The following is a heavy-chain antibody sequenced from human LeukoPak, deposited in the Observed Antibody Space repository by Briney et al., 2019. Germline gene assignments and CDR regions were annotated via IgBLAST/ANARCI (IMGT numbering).Heavy chain of an antibody. D-gene: IGHD3-22*01. V-gene: IGHV3-53*01. CDR3: VRGQITMTV. J-gene: IGHJ4*02. CDR1: GFTVSNNY. CDR2: IYSSGST. Sequence: VWSLRLSCAASGFTVSNNYMSWVRQAPGKGLEWVSVIYSSGSTYYADSVKGRFTISRDNSKNTFYLQMNNLRAEDTAVYYCVRGQITMTVWGQGTLVTVSS.